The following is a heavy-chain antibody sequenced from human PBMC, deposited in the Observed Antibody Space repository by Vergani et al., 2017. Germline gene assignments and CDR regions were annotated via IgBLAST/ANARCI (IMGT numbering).Heavy chain of an antibody. CDR1: GFTFSSYA. D-gene: IGHD2-2*01. Sequence: EVQLLESGGGLVQPGGSLRLSCAASGFTFSSYAMSWVRQAPGKGLEWVSAISGSGGGTYYADSVKGRFTISRDNSKNTLYLQMNSLRAEDTAVYYCAKVDCSSTSCYEYYFDYWGQGTLVTVSS. CDR2: ISGSGGGT. V-gene: IGHV3-23*01. J-gene: IGHJ4*02. CDR3: AKVDCSSTSCYEYYFDY.